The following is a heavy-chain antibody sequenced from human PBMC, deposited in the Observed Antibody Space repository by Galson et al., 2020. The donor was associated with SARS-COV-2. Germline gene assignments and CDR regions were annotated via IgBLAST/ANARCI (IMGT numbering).Heavy chain of an antibody. CDR1: GFIFSSYG. CDR2: IWYDGSNK. D-gene: IGHD2-2*01. Sequence: GGSLRLSCAASGFIFSSYGMHWVRQAPGKGLEWVAVIWYDGSNKYYADSVKGRFTISRDNSKNTLNLQMSSLRAEDTAVYYCAREIIVPAVNYYLDVWGKGTTVTVSS. J-gene: IGHJ6*03. CDR3: AREIIVPAVNYYLDV. V-gene: IGHV3-33*01.